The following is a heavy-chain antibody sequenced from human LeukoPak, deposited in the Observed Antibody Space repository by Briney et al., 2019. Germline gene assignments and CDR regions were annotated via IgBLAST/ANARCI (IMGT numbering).Heavy chain of an antibody. CDR1: GGSFSGYY. D-gene: IGHD2-15*01. J-gene: IGHJ6*02. V-gene: IGHV4-34*01. CDR3: ARWWGPGSRYYYYYGMDV. CDR2: INHSGST. Sequence: SETLSLTCAVYGGSFSGYYWSWIRQPPGKGLEWIGEINHSGSTNYNPSLKSRVAISVDTSKNQFSLKLSSVTAADTAVYYCARWWGPGSRYYYYYGMDVWGQGTTVTVSS.